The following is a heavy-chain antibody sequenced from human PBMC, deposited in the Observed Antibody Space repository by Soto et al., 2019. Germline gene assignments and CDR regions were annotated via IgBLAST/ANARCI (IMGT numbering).Heavy chain of an antibody. J-gene: IGHJ4*02. CDR2: IYHSGST. CDR3: ARIGYCSGGSCHHDY. CDR1: GFSISSSNW. Sequence: PSETLSLTCAVSGFSISSSNWWSWVSQPPGKGLEWIGEIYHSGSTNYNPSLKSRVTISVDKSKNQFSLKLSSVTAADTAVYYCARIGYCSGGSCHHDYWGQGTLVTVSS. V-gene: IGHV4-4*02. D-gene: IGHD2-15*01.